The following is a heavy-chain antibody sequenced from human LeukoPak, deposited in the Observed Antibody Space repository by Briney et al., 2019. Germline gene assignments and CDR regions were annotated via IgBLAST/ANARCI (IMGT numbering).Heavy chain of an antibody. J-gene: IGHJ6*03. Sequence: PGGSLRLSCAASGFTFSSYGMHWVRQAPGKGLEWVAVISYDGSNKYYADSVKGRFTISRDNSKNTLYLQMNSLRAEDTAVYYCARDFGAANYMDVWGKGTTVTVSS. CDR1: GFTFSSYG. D-gene: IGHD2-15*01. V-gene: IGHV3-30*03. CDR2: ISYDGSNK. CDR3: ARDFGAANYMDV.